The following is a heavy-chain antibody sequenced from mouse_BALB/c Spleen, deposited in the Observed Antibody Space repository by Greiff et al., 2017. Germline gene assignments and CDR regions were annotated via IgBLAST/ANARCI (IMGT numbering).Heavy chain of an antibody. Sequence: QVQLQQPGAELVKPGASVKLSCKASGYTFTSYWMHWVKQRPGQGLEWIGEINPSNGRTNYNEKFKSKATLTVDKSSSTAYMQLSSLTSEDSAVYYCARDPYGSSYRGFADWGQGTLVTVSA. CDR2: INPSNGRT. D-gene: IGHD1-1*01. CDR1: GYTFTSYW. V-gene: IGHV1S81*02. J-gene: IGHJ3*01. CDR3: ARDPYGSSYRGFAD.